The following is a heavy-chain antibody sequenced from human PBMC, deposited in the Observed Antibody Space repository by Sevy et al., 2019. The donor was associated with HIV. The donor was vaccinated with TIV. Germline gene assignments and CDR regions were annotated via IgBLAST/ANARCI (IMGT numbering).Heavy chain of an antibody. V-gene: IGHV1-2*02. CDR1: GYSFTDYY. CDR3: ARARRVTTVYYYYGMDV. J-gene: IGHJ6*02. Sequence: ASVKVSCKASGYSFTDYYMHWVRQAPGQGLEWMAWINPKNDVTNYAQKFQGRVTMTRDTSTSTAYMELTRLRSDDTGVYYCARARRVTTVYYYYGMDVWGQGTTVTVSS. CDR2: INPKNDVT. D-gene: IGHD5-18*01.